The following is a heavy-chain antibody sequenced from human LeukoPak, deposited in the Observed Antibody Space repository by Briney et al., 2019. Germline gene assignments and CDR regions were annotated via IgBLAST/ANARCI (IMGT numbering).Heavy chain of an antibody. CDR2: INPSGGST. V-gene: IGHV1-46*01. Sequence: ASVKVSCKASGYTFTSYYMHWVRQAPGQGLEWMGIINPSGGSTSYAQKLQGRVTMTTDTSTSTAYMELRSLRSDDTAVYYCARDEGSHYSQFYYYYYYMDVWGKGTTVTVSS. D-gene: IGHD4-11*01. CDR3: ARDEGSHYSQFYYYYYYMDV. J-gene: IGHJ6*03. CDR1: GYTFTSYY.